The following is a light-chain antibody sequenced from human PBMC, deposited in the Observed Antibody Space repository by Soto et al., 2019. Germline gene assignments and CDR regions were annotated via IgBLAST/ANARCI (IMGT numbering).Light chain of an antibody. J-gene: IGLJ3*02. CDR2: EVS. Sequence: QSVLTQSPSASGSPGQSVTISCTGTSSDVGNYKYVSWYQQHPGKAPKLMIYEVSKRPSGVPDRFSGSKSGNTASLTVSGLQVEGEADYYCSSYAGSNLWVFGGGTKLTVL. CDR3: SSYAGSNLWV. CDR1: SSDVGNYKY. V-gene: IGLV2-8*01.